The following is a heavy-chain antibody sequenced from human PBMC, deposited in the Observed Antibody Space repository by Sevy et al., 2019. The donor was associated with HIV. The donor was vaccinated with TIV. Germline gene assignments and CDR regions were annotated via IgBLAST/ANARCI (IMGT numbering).Heavy chain of an antibody. D-gene: IGHD1-26*01. CDR1: GFTFGDYT. J-gene: IGHJ6*02. Sequence: GGSLRLSCTPSGFTFGDYTMTWVRQAPGKGLEWVAFIRGEPYGGTTEYAASVKGRFSISRDDSKSIAYLQMNSLKIEDTGVYYCTRVEGAADWGMDVWGQGTTVTVSS. CDR3: TRVEGAADWGMDV. V-gene: IGHV3-49*04. CDR2: IRGEPYGGTT.